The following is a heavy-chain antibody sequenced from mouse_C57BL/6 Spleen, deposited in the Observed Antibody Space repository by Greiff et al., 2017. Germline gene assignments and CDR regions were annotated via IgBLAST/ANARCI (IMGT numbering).Heavy chain of an antibody. D-gene: IGHD2-5*01. Sequence: EVQLQQSGPELVKPGASVKIPCKASGYTFTDYNMDWVKQSHGKSLEWIGDINPNNGGTIYNQKFKGKATLTVDKSSSTAYMELRSLTSEDTAVYYCARSTYSNYYYYAMDDWGQGTSVTVSS. CDR3: ARSTYSNYYYYAMDD. CDR1: GYTFTDYN. V-gene: IGHV1-18*01. J-gene: IGHJ4*01. CDR2: INPNNGGT.